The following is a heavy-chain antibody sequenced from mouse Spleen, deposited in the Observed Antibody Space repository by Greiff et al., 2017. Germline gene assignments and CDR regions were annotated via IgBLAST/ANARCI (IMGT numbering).Heavy chain of an antibody. CDR1: GYTFTSYW. CDR2: IYPGSGST. V-gene: IGHV1-55*01. D-gene: IGHD4-1*01. J-gene: IGHJ3*01. CDR3: ARGDSLAGTGFAY. Sequence: QVQLQQPGAELVKPGASVKMSCKASGYTFTSYWITWVKQRPGQGLEWIGDIYPGSGSTNYNEKFKSKATLTVDTSSSTAYMQLSSLTSEDSAVYYCARGDSLAGTGFAYWGQGTLVTVSA.